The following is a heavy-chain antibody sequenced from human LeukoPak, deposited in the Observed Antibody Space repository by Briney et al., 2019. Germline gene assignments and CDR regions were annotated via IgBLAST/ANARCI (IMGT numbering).Heavy chain of an antibody. J-gene: IGHJ4*02. V-gene: IGHV3-72*01. CDR1: GFTFSDHY. D-gene: IGHD1-26*01. CDR3: AREWDSGSYYLGYFDY. Sequence: HPGGSLRLSCAASGFTFSDHYMDWVRQAPEKGLEWVGRIRNKANSYTTEYAASVKGRFTISRDDSKNSLYLQMNSLKCEDTAVYYCAREWDSGSYYLGYFDYWGQGTLVTVSS. CDR2: IRNKANSYTT.